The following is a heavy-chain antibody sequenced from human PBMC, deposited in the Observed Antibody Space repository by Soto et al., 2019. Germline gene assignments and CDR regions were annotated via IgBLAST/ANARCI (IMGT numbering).Heavy chain of an antibody. D-gene: IGHD6-13*01. J-gene: IGHJ5*02. Sequence: PRLSCAASGFTFSSYAMSWVRQAPGKGLEWVSAISGSGGSTYYADSVKGRFTISRDNSKNTLYLQMNSLRAEDTAVYYCATSIAAAGTGWFDPWGQGTLVTVS. CDR1: GFTFSSYA. CDR3: ATSIAAAGTGWFDP. V-gene: IGHV3-23*01. CDR2: ISGSGGST.